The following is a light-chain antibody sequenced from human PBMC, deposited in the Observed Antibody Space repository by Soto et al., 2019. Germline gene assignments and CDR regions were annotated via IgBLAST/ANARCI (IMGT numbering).Light chain of an antibody. J-gene: IGKJ4*01. CDR3: HQYNSYSPLT. CDR2: DAS. CDR1: QNINNW. Sequence: DIQMTQSPSILSASVGDRVTITCRASQNINNWLAWYQQKPGKAPKLLIYDASSLESGVPSRFSGSAAGTDFTLSISSLQPDDFATYYCHQYNSYSPLTFGGGTKVDIK. V-gene: IGKV1-5*01.